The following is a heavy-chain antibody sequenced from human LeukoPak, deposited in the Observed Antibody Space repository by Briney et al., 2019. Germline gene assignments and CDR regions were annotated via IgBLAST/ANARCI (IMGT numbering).Heavy chain of an antibody. J-gene: IGHJ4*02. CDR3: ARDEVYGEQYYFDY. D-gene: IGHD4/OR15-4a*01. V-gene: IGHV3-21*01. CDR2: ISSTSDYI. Sequence: PGGSLRLSCVASGFTFSSYSMNWVRQAPGKGLEWVSSISSTSDYISYADSVKGRFTISRDNAKNSLYLQMNSLRAEDTAVYYCARDEVYGEQYYFDYWGQGTLVTVSS. CDR1: GFTFSSYS.